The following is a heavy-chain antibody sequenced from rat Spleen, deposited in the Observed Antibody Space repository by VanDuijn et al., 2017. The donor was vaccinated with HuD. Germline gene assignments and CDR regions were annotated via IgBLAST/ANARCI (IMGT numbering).Heavy chain of an antibody. CDR1: GFTFSHYA. CDR3: SRRDSSSFDY. Sequence: EVQLVESGGGLVQPGRSLKISCAASGFTFSHYAMAWVRQTPKKGLEWVATISYDGSSTYYRDSVKGRFTISRENARRTLYLQMNSLRSEDTATYYCSRRDSSSFDYWGQGVMVTVSS. J-gene: IGHJ2*01. V-gene: IGHV5-17*01. CDR2: ISYDGSST. D-gene: IGHD1-8*01.